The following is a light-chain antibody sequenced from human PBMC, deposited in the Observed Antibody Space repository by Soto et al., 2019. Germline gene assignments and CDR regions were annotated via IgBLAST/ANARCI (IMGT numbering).Light chain of an antibody. V-gene: IGKV1-9*01. J-gene: IGKJ3*01. CDR2: AAS. CDR1: QGISSY. CDR3: QQLNSYPQA. Sequence: IQLTQSPSSLSASVGDRVTITCRASQGISSYLAWYQQKPGKAPKLLIYAASTLQSGVPSRFSGSGSGTDCTLTISSLHPEDFAPYYGQQLNSYPQAFGPGTKVVI.